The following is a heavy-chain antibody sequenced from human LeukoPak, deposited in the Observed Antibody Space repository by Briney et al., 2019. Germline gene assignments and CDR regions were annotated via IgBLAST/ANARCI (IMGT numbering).Heavy chain of an antibody. Sequence: GGSLRLSCAASGFTFTSYWMHWVRQAPGKGLVWVSRINSDGSSTSYADSVKGRFTISRDNAKNTLYLQMNSLRAEDTAVYYCARDPTTVPTMVDYWGQGTLVTASS. J-gene: IGHJ4*02. D-gene: IGHD4-17*01. CDR3: ARDPTTVPTMVDY. CDR1: GFTFTSYW. V-gene: IGHV3-74*01. CDR2: INSDGSST.